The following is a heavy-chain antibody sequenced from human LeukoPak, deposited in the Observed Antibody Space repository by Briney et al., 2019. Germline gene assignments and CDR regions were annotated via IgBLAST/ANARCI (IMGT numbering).Heavy chain of an antibody. CDR1: GHTFTGYY. J-gene: IGHJ4*02. Sequence: ASVKVSCKASGHTFTGYYMHWVRQAPGQGLEWMGWINPNSGGTNYAQKFQGRVTMTRDTSISTAYMELSRLRSDDTAVYYCARDIAVAGTNFGYWGQGTLVTVSS. D-gene: IGHD6-19*01. CDR3: ARDIAVAGTNFGY. CDR2: INPNSGGT. V-gene: IGHV1-2*02.